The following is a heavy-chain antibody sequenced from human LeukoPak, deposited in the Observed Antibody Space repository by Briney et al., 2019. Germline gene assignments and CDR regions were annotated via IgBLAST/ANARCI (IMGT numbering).Heavy chain of an antibody. CDR3: ASGDNDPLFDY. CDR2: IYYSGST. V-gene: IGHV4-31*03. J-gene: IGHJ4*02. CDR1: GGSISSGGYY. D-gene: IGHD1-1*01. Sequence: SETLSLTCTVSGGSISSGGYYWSWIRQHPGKGLEWIGSIYYSGSTNYNPSLQGRVTISLDTSRNQFSLKLSSVAAADTAVYYCASGDNDPLFDYWGQGTLVTVSS.